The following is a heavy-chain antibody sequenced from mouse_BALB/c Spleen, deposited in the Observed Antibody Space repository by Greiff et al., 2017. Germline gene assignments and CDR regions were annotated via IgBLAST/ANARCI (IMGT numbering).Heavy chain of an antibody. V-gene: IGHV1-7*01. CDR3: ARSTMITAWFAY. D-gene: IGHD2-4*01. CDR1: GYTFTSYW. CDR2: INPSTGYT. J-gene: IGHJ3*01. Sequence: QVQLKESGAELAKPGASVKMSCKASGYTFTSYWMHWVKQRPGQGLEWIGYINPSTGYTEYNQKFKDKATLTADKSSSTAYMQLSSLTSEDSAVDYCARSTMITAWFAYWGQGTLVTVSA.